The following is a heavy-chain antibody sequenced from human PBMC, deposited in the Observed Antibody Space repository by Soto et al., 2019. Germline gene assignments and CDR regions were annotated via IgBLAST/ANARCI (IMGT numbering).Heavy chain of an antibody. D-gene: IGHD1-7*01. V-gene: IGHV1-69*13. J-gene: IGHJ6*02. Sequence: GASVKVSCKASGGTFSSYAISWVRQAPGQGLEWMGGIIPIFGTANYAQKFQGRVTITADESTSTAYMELSSLRSEDTAVYYCARSITGTLKTDYYYGMDVWGQGTTVTVSS. CDR1: GGTFSSYA. CDR3: ARSITGTLKTDYYYGMDV. CDR2: IIPIFGTA.